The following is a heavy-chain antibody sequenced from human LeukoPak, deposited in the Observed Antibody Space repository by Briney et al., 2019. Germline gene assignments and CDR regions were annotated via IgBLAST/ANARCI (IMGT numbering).Heavy chain of an antibody. D-gene: IGHD2-2*02. CDR3: ARTGYCSSASCYTASRPYYYYYMDV. CDR2: IYFSVGA. V-gene: IGHV4-59*01. Sequence: SGTLSLTCTVSGGSICSYCWSWIRQPPGTGLERIGYIYFSVGANYNPSLKSRVTISVDTSKNQFSLKLSSVTAADTAVYYCARTGYCSSASCYTASRPYYYYYMDVWGKGTTVTVSS. J-gene: IGHJ6*03. CDR1: GGSICSYC.